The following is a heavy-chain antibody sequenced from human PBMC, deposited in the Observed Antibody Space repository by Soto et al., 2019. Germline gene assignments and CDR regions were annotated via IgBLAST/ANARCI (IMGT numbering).Heavy chain of an antibody. V-gene: IGHV2-26*01. D-gene: IGHD5-18*01. CDR2: IFSNDEK. Sequence: SGPTLVNPTETLMLTCTVSGFSLSNARMGVSWIRQPPGKALEWLAHIFSNDEKSYSTSLKSRLTISKDTSKSQVVLTMTNMDPVDTATYYCARMKGYSYGADGMDVWGQGTTVTVSS. CDR3: ARMKGYSYGADGMDV. J-gene: IGHJ6*02. CDR1: GFSLSNARMG.